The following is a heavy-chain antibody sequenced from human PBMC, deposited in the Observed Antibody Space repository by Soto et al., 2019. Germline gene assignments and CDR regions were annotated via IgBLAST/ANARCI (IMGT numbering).Heavy chain of an antibody. CDR1: GYTFTSYG. CDR2: ISAYNGNT. V-gene: IGHV1-18*01. D-gene: IGHD4-4*01. CDR3: AKLAFGNYRFHP. Sequence: QVQLVQSGAEVKKPGASVKVSCKASGYTFTSYGISWVRQAPGQGLEWMGWISAYNGNTNYAQKLQGRVTMTTDTSTSTAYMELRSLRSDCAVLYYCAKLAFGNYRFHPWGQGTLVTVSS. J-gene: IGHJ5*02.